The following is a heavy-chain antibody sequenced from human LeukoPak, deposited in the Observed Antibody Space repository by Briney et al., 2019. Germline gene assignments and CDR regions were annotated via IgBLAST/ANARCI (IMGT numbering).Heavy chain of an antibody. Sequence: NPSETLSLTCTVSGASISGYYWSWIRQPAGKGLEWLGRLSSSGNTNYNPSLKSRVTMSVDTSKNQFSLKVSSVTAADTAVYYCARDRGELYDYWGQGTLVTVSS. D-gene: IGHD3-10*01. V-gene: IGHV4-4*07. CDR2: LSSSGNT. CDR3: ARDRGELYDY. CDR1: GASISGYY. J-gene: IGHJ4*02.